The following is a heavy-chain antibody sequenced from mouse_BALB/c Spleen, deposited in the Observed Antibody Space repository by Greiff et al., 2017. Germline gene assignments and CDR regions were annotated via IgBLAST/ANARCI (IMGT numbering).Heavy chain of an antibody. J-gene: IGHJ4*01. CDR1: GFNIKDTY. V-gene: IGHV14-3*02. CDR2: IDPANGNT. Sequence: EVKLMESGAELVKPGASVKLSCTASGFNIKDTYMHWVKQRPEQGLEWIGRIDPANGNTKYDPKFQGKATITADTSSNTAYLQLSSLTSEDTAVYYCAIWGGDYDRGYAMDYWGQGTSGTVSS. D-gene: IGHD2-4*01. CDR3: AIWGGDYDRGYAMDY.